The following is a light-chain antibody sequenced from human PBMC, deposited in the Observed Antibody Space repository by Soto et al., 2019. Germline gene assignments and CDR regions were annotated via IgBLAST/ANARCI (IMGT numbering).Light chain of an antibody. V-gene: IGKV3-20*01. J-gene: IGKJ1*01. CDR1: QSVSGSY. CDR2: GAS. CDR3: QHYGTSPTWT. Sequence: EIVLTQSPGTLSLSPGERATLSCRASQSVSGSYLAWYQQKPGQAPRLLIYGASSRATGIPDRFSGDGSGTDFTLTISRLEPEDVGVYYCQHYGTSPTWTFGQGTKVEVK.